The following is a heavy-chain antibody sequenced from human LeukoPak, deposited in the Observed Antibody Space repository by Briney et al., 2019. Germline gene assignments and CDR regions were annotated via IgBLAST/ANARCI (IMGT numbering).Heavy chain of an antibody. D-gene: IGHD3-3*01. J-gene: IGHJ4*02. V-gene: IGHV3-23*01. Sequence: GGSLRLSCAASGFTFSSYAMSWVRHAPGKGLGWVSAISGSGGSTYYADSVKGRFTISRDNSKNTLYLQMNSLRAEDTAVYYCAKDGFWSGYTYFDYWGQGTLVTVSS. CDR1: GFTFSSYA. CDR2: ISGSGGST. CDR3: AKDGFWSGYTYFDY.